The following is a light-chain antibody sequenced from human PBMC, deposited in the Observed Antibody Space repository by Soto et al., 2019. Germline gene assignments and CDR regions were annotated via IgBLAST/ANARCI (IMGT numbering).Light chain of an antibody. Sequence: EIVLTHSPGTLSLSPWEIATLSCRASQSVSNNYLAWYQQKPGQAPRLLIYGASNRATGIPDRFSGSGSGTDFTLTISRLEPEDFALYYCQHYGRSPITFGQGTRLEIK. CDR2: GAS. J-gene: IGKJ5*01. CDR1: QSVSNNY. CDR3: QHYGRSPIT. V-gene: IGKV3-20*01.